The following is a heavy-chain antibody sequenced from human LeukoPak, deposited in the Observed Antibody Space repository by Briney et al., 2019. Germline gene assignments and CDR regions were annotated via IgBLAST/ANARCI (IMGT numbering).Heavy chain of an antibody. D-gene: IGHD1-26*01. V-gene: IGHV3-7*01. CDR2: INQNGGEK. CDR1: GFTFSGYW. J-gene: IGHJ4*02. Sequence: PGGSLRLSCADSGFTFSGYWMNWVRQAPGKGLEWVANINQNGGEKYYVDSVKGRFTISRDNAKNSLYLQMDSLRAEDTAIYYCARDKVVGATYFDCWGQGILVTVSS. CDR3: ARDKVVGATYFDC.